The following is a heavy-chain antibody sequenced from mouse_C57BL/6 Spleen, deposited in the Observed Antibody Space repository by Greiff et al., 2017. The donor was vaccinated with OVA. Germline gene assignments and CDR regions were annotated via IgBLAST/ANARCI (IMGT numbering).Heavy chain of an antibody. CDR3: AITYDSNYEDFDY. V-gene: IGHV1-74*01. CDR2: IHPSDSDT. D-gene: IGHD2-5*01. Sequence: VQLQQPGAELVKPGASVKVSCKASGYTFTSYWMHWVQQRPGQGLEWIGRIHPSDSDTNYNQKFKGKATLTVDNSSSTAYMQLSSLTSEDSAVYYCAITYDSNYEDFDYWGQGTTLTVSS. CDR1: GYTFTSYW. J-gene: IGHJ2*01.